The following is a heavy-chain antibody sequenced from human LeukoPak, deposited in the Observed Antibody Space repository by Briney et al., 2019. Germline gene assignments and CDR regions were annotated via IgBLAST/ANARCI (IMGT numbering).Heavy chain of an antibody. CDR3: ARESGSYYKNYFDY. CDR1: GGSISSGSYY. V-gene: IGHV4-61*02. Sequence: PSETLSLTCTVSGGSISSGSYYWSWIRQPAGKGLEWIGRIYTSGSTNYNPSLKSRVTISVDTSKNQFSLKLSPVTAADTAVYYCARESGSYYKNYFDYWGQGTLVTVSS. CDR2: IYTSGST. D-gene: IGHD1-26*01. J-gene: IGHJ4*02.